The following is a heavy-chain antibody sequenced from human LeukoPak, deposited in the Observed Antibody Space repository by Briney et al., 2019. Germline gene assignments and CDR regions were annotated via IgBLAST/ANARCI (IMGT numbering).Heavy chain of an antibody. CDR2: IIGSGGST. Sequence: GGSLRLSCAASGFTFSSYAMSWVRQAPGKGLEWVSAIIGSGGSTFFADSVKGRFTISRDNSMNTVYLQMSNLRAEDTAVYYCAKRGSGSSGLYYFDYWGQGTLVTVSS. CDR1: GFTFSSYA. J-gene: IGHJ4*02. V-gene: IGHV3-23*01. D-gene: IGHD3-10*01. CDR3: AKRGSGSSGLYYFDY.